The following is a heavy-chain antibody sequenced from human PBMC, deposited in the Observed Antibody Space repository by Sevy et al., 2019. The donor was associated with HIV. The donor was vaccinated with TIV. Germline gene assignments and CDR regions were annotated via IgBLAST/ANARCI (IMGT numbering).Heavy chain of an antibody. CDR3: ARDPMGYDSSAAIDY. CDR1: GFTFSSYS. Sequence: GGSLRLSCAASGFTFSSYSMNWVRQAPGKGLEWVSYISSSSTIYYADSVKGRFTISRDNAKNSLYLQMNSLRDEDTAVYYCARDPMGYDSSAAIDYWGQGTLVTVSS. D-gene: IGHD3-22*01. CDR2: ISSSSTI. J-gene: IGHJ4*02. V-gene: IGHV3-48*02.